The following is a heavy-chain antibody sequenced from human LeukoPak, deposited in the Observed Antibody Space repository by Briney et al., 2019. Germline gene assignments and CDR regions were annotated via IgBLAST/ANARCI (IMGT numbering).Heavy chain of an antibody. CDR2: MNPNSGNT. J-gene: IGHJ6*03. CDR1: GYTFTSYD. V-gene: IGHV1-8*01. CDR3: ATGPTHYHYYYMDV. Sequence: ASVKVSCKASGYTFTSYDINWVRQATGQGLEWMGWMNPNSGNTGYAQKFQGRVTMTRNTSISTAYMELSSLRSEDTAVYYCATGPTHYHYYYMDVWGKGTTVTVSS.